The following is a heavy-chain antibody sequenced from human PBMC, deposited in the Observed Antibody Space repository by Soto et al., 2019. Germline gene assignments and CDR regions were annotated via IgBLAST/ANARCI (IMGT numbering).Heavy chain of an antibody. CDR2: IIPIFSTA. Sequence: ASVKVSCKASGGTFSSYAISWVRQAPGQGLEWMGGIIPIFSTANYAQKFQGRVTITADKSTSTAYMELSSLRSEDTAVYYCARHQWDIVATLGYYGMDVWGQGTTVTVSS. J-gene: IGHJ6*02. CDR3: ARHQWDIVATLGYYGMDV. D-gene: IGHD5-12*01. CDR1: GGTFSSYA. V-gene: IGHV1-69*06.